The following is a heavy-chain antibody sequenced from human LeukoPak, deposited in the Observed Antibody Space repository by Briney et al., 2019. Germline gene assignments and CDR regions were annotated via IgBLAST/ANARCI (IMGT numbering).Heavy chain of an antibody. J-gene: IGHJ6*03. Sequence: SETLSLTCAVYGESFSGYYWSWNRQPPGKGLEGIGEINHSGSTNYNPSLKSRVTISVDTSKNQFSLKLSSVTAADTALYYCARVRRKDSSAWFAYFYYNMDVWGKGTTVTVSS. CDR3: ARVRRKDSSAWFAYFYYNMDV. CDR1: GESFSGYY. CDR2: INHSGST. D-gene: IGHD6-19*01. V-gene: IGHV4-34*01.